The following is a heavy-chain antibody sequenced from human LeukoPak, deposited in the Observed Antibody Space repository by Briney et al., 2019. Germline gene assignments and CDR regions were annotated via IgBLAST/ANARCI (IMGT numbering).Heavy chain of an antibody. V-gene: IGHV1-69*13. CDR2: IIPIFGTA. Sequence: SVKVSCKASGGTFSSYASSWVRQAPGQGLEWMGGIIPIFGTANYAQKFQGRVTITADESTSTAYMELSSLRSEDTAVYYCARDTYYYGSEPDYYYGMDVWGQGTTVTVSS. J-gene: IGHJ6*02. CDR3: ARDTYYYGSEPDYYYGMDV. CDR1: GGTFSSYA. D-gene: IGHD3-10*01.